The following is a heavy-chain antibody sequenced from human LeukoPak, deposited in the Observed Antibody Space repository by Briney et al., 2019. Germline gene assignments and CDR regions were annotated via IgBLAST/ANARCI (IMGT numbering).Heavy chain of an antibody. J-gene: IGHJ4*02. V-gene: IGHV3-74*01. D-gene: IGHD4-23*01. CDR3: AKDIYGGSWPNDY. CDR1: GFTFSSYW. Sequence: PGGSQRLSCAASGFTFSSYWMHWVRQAPGKGLVWVSRINSDGSSTSYADSVKGRFTISRDNAKNTLYLQMNSLRAEDTAVYYCAKDIYGGSWPNDYWGQGTLVTVSS. CDR2: INSDGSST.